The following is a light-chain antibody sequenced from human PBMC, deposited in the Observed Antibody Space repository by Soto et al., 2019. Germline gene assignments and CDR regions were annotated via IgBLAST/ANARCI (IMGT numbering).Light chain of an antibody. J-gene: IGKJ1*01. CDR1: QTINNW. V-gene: IGKV1-5*01. Sequence: IQMTQSPSSLSASVGDRVTIACRASQTINNWLAWYQQKPGKAPKLLIYHVSTLESGVPSRFSGSGSGTEFTLTISSLQPDDFATYYCQQYNTFSTFGQGTKVDI. CDR3: QQYNTFST. CDR2: HVS.